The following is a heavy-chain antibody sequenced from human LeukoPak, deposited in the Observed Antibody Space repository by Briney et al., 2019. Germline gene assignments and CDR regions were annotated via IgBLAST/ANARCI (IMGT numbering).Heavy chain of an antibody. Sequence: SETLSLTCTVSGGSISSYYGSWIRQPPGKGLEGSGYIYYSGSTNYNPSLKSRVTVSVDTSQTQFSLKLSSVTAADTGVYYCARETNYDSSGYYYQFYGMDVWGQGTTVTVSS. CDR2: IYYSGST. V-gene: IGHV4-59*01. CDR1: GGSISSYY. J-gene: IGHJ6*02. CDR3: ARETNYDSSGYYYQFYGMDV. D-gene: IGHD3-22*01.